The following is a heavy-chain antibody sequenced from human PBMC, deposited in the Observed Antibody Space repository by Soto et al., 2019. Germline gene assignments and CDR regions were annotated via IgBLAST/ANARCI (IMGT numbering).Heavy chain of an antibody. CDR3: ASRVSDYFDY. J-gene: IGHJ4*02. V-gene: IGHV4-30-2*01. D-gene: IGHD6-19*01. CDR1: GGSISSGGFS. Sequence: QLQLQESGSRLVKASQTLSLTCAVSGGSISSGGFSCNWIRQPPGKGLEWIGYIYHSGSTYFNPSLKSRVTMSVDRSTNQFSLKLSSVTAAATAVYYCASRVSDYFDYWGQGTPVTVSS. CDR2: IYHSGST.